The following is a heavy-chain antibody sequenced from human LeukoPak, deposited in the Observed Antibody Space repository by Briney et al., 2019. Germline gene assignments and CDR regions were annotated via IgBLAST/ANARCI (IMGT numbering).Heavy chain of an antibody. CDR3: ASVRVVPAAVGFYNYGMDV. CDR1: GGTFSSYA. CDR2: IIPIFGIA. Sequence: SVKVSCKASGGTFSSYAISWVRQAPGQGLEWMGRIIPIFGIANYAQKFQGRVTITADKSTSTAYMELSSLRSEDTAVYYCASVRVVPAAVGFYNYGMDVWGQGTTVTVSS. J-gene: IGHJ6*02. D-gene: IGHD2-2*01. V-gene: IGHV1-69*04.